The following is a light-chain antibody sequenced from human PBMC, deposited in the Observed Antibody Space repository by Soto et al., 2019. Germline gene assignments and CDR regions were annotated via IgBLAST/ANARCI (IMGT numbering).Light chain of an antibody. J-gene: IGKJ1*01. V-gene: IGKV3-15*01. CDR2: GAS. Sequence: EIVMTQSPATLSVSPGERATLSCRASQSVSSNLAWYQQKPGQAPRLLIYGASTRATGIPARFSGSGSGTEFTLTIRSLQSEDFAVYYCQQYNNWRTFGQGTKVEIK. CDR1: QSVSSN. CDR3: QQYNNWRT.